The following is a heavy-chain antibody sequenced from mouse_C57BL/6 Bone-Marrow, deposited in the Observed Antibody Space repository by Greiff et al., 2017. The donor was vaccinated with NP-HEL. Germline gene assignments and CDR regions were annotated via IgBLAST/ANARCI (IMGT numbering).Heavy chain of an antibody. CDR3: ARPLLLTRAMDY. D-gene: IGHD1-1*01. CDR1: GFNIKDYY. Sequence: VQLQQSGAELVKPGASVKLSCTASGFNIKDYYMHWVKQRTEQGLEWIGRIDPEDGETKHAPKFQGKATITADTSSNTAYLQLSSLTSEDTAVYYCARPLLLTRAMDYWGQGTSVTVSS. J-gene: IGHJ4*01. CDR2: IDPEDGET. V-gene: IGHV14-2*01.